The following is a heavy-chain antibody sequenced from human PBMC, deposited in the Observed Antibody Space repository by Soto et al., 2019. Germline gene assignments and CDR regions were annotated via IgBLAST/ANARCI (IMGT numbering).Heavy chain of an antibody. D-gene: IGHD6-19*01. CDR2: ISYDGSNK. V-gene: IGHV3-30-3*01. CDR1: GFTFSSYA. CDR3: ARDQYSSGWYTESTFDY. J-gene: IGHJ4*02. Sequence: QVQLVESGGGVVQPGRSLRLSCAASGFTFSSYAMHWVRQAPGKGLEWVAVISYDGSNKYYADSVKGRFTISRDNSKNPLYLQMNSLRAEDTAVYYCARDQYSSGWYTESTFDYWGQGTLVTVSS.